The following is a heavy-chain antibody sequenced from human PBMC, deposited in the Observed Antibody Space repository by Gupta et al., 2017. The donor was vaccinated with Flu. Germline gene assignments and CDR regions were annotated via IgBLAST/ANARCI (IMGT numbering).Heavy chain of an antibody. D-gene: IGHD3-22*01. J-gene: IGHJ4*02. CDR1: GFTVSSNY. CDR3: ARGSYDSSCYLIDY. CDR2: IYSGGST. V-gene: IGHV3-53*02. Sequence: EVQLVETGGGLIQPGGSLRLSCAASGFTVSSNYMSWVRQAPGKGLEWVSVIYSGGSTYSADSVKGRFTISRDNSKNTLYLQMNSLRAEDTAVYYWARGSYDSSCYLIDYWGQGTLVTVSS.